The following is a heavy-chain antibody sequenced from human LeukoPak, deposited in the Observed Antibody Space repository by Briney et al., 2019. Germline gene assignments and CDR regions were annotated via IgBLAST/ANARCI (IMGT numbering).Heavy chain of an antibody. V-gene: IGHV3-21*01. J-gene: IGHJ4*02. Sequence: GGSLRLSCAASGFTFSSYSMNWVRQAPGKGLEWVSSISSSSSYIYYADSVKGRFTISRDNAKNSLYLQMNSLRAEDTAAYYCARDPLYTGTFDYWGQGTLVTVSS. CDR3: ARDPLYTGTFDY. CDR1: GFTFSSYS. D-gene: IGHD1-1*01. CDR2: ISSSSSYI.